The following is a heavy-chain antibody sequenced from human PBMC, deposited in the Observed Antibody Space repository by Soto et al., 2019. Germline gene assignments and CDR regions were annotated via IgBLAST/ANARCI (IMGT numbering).Heavy chain of an antibody. Sequence: PGESLKISCKGSGYGFTNYWITWVRQRPGKGLEWIGRIDPVDSYINYSPSFQGHVTITADKSISTVYLQWSSLKASDTAMYYCARRGYSTSRRYFYARDVWGLGTTVTVSS. D-gene: IGHD1-26*01. CDR1: GYGFTNYW. V-gene: IGHV5-10-1*01. CDR2: IDPVDSYI. CDR3: ARRGYSTSRRYFYARDV. J-gene: IGHJ6*02.